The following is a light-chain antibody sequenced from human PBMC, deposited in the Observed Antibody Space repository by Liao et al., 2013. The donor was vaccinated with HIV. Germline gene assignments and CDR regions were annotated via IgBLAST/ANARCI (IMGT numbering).Light chain of an antibody. Sequence: SYELTQPSSVSVSPGQTATITCSGDVLSRKYARWFQQKPGQAPVLVIYKDTERPSGIPERFSGSNSGNTATLTISGTQALDEADYYCQAWDSGSAWVFGGGTKLTVL. CDR2: KDT. J-gene: IGLJ3*02. V-gene: IGLV3-27*01. CDR3: QAWDSGSAWV. CDR1: VLSRKY.